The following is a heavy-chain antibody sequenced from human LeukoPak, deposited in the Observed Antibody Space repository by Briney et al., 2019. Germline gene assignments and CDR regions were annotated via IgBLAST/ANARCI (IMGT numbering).Heavy chain of an antibody. CDR3: ARDHPYSGSHFDY. Sequence: GGSLRLSCAASGFTYSSYWMSWVRQAPGKGLEWVANIKQDGSEKYYVDSVKGRFTISRDNAKNSLYLQMISLRAEDTAVYYCARDHPYSGSHFDYWGQGTLVTVSS. CDR2: IKQDGSEK. D-gene: IGHD1-26*01. V-gene: IGHV3-7*01. J-gene: IGHJ4*02. CDR1: GFTYSSYW.